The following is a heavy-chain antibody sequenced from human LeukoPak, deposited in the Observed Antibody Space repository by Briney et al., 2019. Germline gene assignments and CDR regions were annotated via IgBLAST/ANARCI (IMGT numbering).Heavy chain of an antibody. CDR1: GDSITDYY. CDR3: ARGGRRSGWEYFDY. Sequence: SETLSLTCTVSGDSITDYYWTWIRQPPGKGLEWIGSIYYSGSTYYNPSLKSRVTISVDTSKNQFSLKLSSVTAADTAVYYCARGGRRSGWEYFDYWGQGTLVTVSS. V-gene: IGHV4-59*05. CDR2: IYYSGST. J-gene: IGHJ4*02. D-gene: IGHD6-19*01.